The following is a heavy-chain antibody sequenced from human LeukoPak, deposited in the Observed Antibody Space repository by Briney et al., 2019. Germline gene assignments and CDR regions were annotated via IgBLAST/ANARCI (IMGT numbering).Heavy chain of an antibody. Sequence: GRSLRLSCAASGFTFDDYAMHWVRQAPGKGLEWVSGISWNSGSIGYADSVKGRFTISRDNAKNSLYLQMNSLRAEDTAVYYCARDCALYDFWSGYYNYWGQGTLVTVSS. V-gene: IGHV3-9*01. CDR3: ARDCALYDFWSGYYNY. CDR2: ISWNSGSI. J-gene: IGHJ4*02. D-gene: IGHD3-3*01. CDR1: GFTFDDYA.